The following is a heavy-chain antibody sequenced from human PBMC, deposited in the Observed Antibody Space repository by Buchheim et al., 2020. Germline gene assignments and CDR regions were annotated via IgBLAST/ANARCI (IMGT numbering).Heavy chain of an antibody. CDR3: AKDRRFLFDY. CDR1: GFTFSSYG. D-gene: IGHD2/OR15-2a*01. CDR2: ISYDGSNK. V-gene: IGHV3-30*18. J-gene: IGHJ4*02. Sequence: QVQLVESGGGVVQPGRSLRLSCAASGFTFSSYGMHWVRQAPGKGLEWVAVISYDGSNKYYADSVKGRFTISRDNSKNTLYLQMNSLRAEDTAVYYCAKDRRFLFDYWGQGTL.